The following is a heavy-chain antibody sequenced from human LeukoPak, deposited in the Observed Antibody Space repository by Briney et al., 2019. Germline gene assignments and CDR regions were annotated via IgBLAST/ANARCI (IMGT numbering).Heavy chain of an antibody. D-gene: IGHD3-10*01. CDR2: ISHDRSNS. Sequence: GGSLRLSCAASGFTFSNYAMHWARQAPGKGLEWVAFISHDRSNSCHADSVKGRFTISRDNSKNTLYLQMNSLTDEETAVYYCARDLSGSYMSDYWGQGTLVTVSS. J-gene: IGHJ4*02. V-gene: IGHV3-30-3*01. CDR3: ARDLSGSYMSDY. CDR1: GFTFSNYA.